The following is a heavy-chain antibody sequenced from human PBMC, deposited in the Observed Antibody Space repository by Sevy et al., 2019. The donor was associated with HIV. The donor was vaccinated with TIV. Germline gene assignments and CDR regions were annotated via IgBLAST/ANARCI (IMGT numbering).Heavy chain of an antibody. V-gene: IGHV1-24*01. D-gene: IGHD3-22*01. Sequence: ASVKVSCKVSGYTLSRLSMYWVRQGPGKGLEWMGRFDPEDDETIYAQKFQGRVTMTEDTSTDTAYMELSSLRFEDTAVSYCATAKDYYENSGDPFDYRGQGTLVTVSS. CDR1: GYTLSRLS. J-gene: IGHJ4*02. CDR2: FDPEDDET. CDR3: ATAKDYYENSGDPFDY.